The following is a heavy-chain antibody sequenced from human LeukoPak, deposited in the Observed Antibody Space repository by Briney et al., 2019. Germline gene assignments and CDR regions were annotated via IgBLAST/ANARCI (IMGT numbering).Heavy chain of an antibody. J-gene: IGHJ4*02. CDR3: ASVYYYGSGCYFDY. V-gene: IGHV4-59*01. CDR2: IYYSGST. CDR1: GGSISSYY. D-gene: IGHD3-10*01. Sequence: PSETLSLTCTVSGGSISSYYWSWIRQPPGKGLEWIGYIYYSGSTNYNPSLKSRVTISVDTSKNQFSLKLSSVTAADTAVYYCASVYYYGSGCYFDYWGQGTLVTVSS.